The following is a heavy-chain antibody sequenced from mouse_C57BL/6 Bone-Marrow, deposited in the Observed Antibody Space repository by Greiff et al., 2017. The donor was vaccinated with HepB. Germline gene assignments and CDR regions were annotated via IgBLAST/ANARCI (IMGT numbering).Heavy chain of an antibody. Sequence: VMLVESGPGLVAPSQSLSITCTVSGFSLTSYGVDWVRQSPGKGLEWLGVIWGVGSTNYNSALKSRLSISKDISKSQVFLKMNSLQTDDTAMYYCASLNYYGSSSWFAYWGQGTLVTVSA. CDR3: ASLNYYGSSSWFAY. CDR1: GFSLTSYG. D-gene: IGHD1-1*01. V-gene: IGHV2-6*01. J-gene: IGHJ3*01. CDR2: IWGVGST.